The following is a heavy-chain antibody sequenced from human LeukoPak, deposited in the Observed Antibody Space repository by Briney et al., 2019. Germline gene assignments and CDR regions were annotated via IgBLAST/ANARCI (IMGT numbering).Heavy chain of an antibody. CDR2: IGTAGDT. J-gene: IGHJ4*02. CDR1: GFTFSSYD. CDR3: ARVGITGTFDY. V-gene: IGHV3-13*01. D-gene: IGHD1-7*01. Sequence: AGGSLRLSCAASGFTFSSYDMHWVRHAAGKGLEWVSAIGTAGDTYYPGSVKGRFTISRENAKNSLYLRMNSLRAGDTAVYYCARVGITGTFDYWGQGTLVTVSS.